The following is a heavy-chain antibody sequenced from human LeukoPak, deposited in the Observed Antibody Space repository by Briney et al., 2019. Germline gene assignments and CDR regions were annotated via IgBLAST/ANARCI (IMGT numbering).Heavy chain of an antibody. Sequence: SETLSLTCTVSGGSISRYYWSWIRRPPGRGLEWIGYIYYSGSTNYNTPLKSRVTISVDTSQNQFSLKLSSLTAWGPALYYFVRGQGVELVVPQGYYYYY. CDR2: IYYSGST. D-gene: IGHD6-13*01. V-gene: IGHV4-59*01. CDR3: VRGQGVELVVPQGYYYYY. CDR1: GGSISRYY. J-gene: IGHJ6*03.